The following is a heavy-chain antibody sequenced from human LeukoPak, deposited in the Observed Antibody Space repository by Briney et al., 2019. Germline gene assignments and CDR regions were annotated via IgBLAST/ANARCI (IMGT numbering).Heavy chain of an antibody. D-gene: IGHD4-17*01. V-gene: IGHV4-39*07. J-gene: IGHJ3*02. CDR3: ASGDANTAAAFDI. Sequence: SETLSLTCTVSGGSISSSSYYWGWIRQPPGKGLEWSGSIYYSGSTYYNPSLKSRVTMPVDTSKNQFSLKLSSVTAADTAVYYCASGDANTAAAFDIWGQGTMVTVSS. CDR2: IYYSGST. CDR1: GGSISSSSYY.